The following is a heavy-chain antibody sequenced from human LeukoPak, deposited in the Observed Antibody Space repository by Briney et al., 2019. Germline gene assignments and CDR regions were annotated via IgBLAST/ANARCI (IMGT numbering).Heavy chain of an antibody. V-gene: IGHV4-59*01. J-gene: IGHJ6*03. CDR1: GGSISSYY. D-gene: IGHD1-1*01. CDR2: IHYSGST. CDR3: ARALEEDYYYMDV. Sequence: SETLSLTCTVSGGSISSYYWSWIRQPPGKGLEWIGYIHYSGSTNNNPSLKSRVTISVDTSKNQFSLKLSSVTAADTAVYYCARALEEDYYYMDVWGKGTTVTISS.